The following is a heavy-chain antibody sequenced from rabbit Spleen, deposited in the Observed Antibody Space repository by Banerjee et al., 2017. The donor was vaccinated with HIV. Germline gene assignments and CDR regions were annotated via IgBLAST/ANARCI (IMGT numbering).Heavy chain of an antibody. D-gene: IGHD8-1*01. CDR1: GFSFSSNSW. V-gene: IGHV1S40*01. CDR3: ARDTGSSFSSYGMDL. J-gene: IGHJ6*01. CDR2: IDVAKYGTT. Sequence: QSLEESGGDLVKPGASLTLTCTAPGFSFSSNSWICWVRQAPGKGLEWIACIDVAKYGTTYYTSWAKGRFTISKTSSTTVTLHMTSLTVADTATYFCARDTGSSFSSYGMDLWGQGTLVTVS.